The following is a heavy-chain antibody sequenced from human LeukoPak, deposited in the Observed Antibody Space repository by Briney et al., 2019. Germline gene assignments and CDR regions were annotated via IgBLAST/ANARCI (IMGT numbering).Heavy chain of an antibody. V-gene: IGHV4-34*01. CDR2: INHSGST. D-gene: IGHD3-10*02. J-gene: IGHJ4*02. CDR3: ARGFGTMIGSPFRYYFDY. CDR1: GGSFSGYY. Sequence: SETLSLTCAVYGGSFSGYYWSWIRQPPGKGLEWIGEINHSGSTNYNPSLKSRVTISVDTSKNQFSLKLSSVTAADTAVYYCARGFGTMIGSPFRYYFDYWGQGTLVTVSS.